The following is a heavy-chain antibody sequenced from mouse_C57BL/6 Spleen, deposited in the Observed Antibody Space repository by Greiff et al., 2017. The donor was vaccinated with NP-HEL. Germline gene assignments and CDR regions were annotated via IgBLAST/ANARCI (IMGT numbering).Heavy chain of an antibody. J-gene: IGHJ2*01. CDR2: ISSGSSTI. V-gene: IGHV5-17*01. D-gene: IGHD2-2*01. CDR1: GFTFSDYG. CDR3: ARREYLWLGY. Sequence: DVQLQESGGGLVKPGGSLKLSCAASGFTFSDYGMHWVRQAPEKGLEWVAYISSGSSTIYYADTVKGRFTISRDNAKNTLFLQMTSLRSEDTAMYYCARREYLWLGYWGQGTTLTVSS.